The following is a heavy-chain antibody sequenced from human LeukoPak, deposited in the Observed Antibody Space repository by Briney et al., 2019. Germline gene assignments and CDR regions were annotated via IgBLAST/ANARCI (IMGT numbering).Heavy chain of an antibody. J-gene: IGHJ4*02. D-gene: IGHD6-13*01. CDR3: ARAKGRSPLFDY. CDR1: GDSVSINSAA. CDR2: TYYRSKWYN. Sequence: SQTLSLTFAISGDSVSINSAAWNWIRQSPSRGLEWLGRTYYRSKWYNDYAVSVKGRIAINPDTSKNQFSLQLNSVTPEDTAVYYCARAKGRSPLFDYWGQGTLVTGSS. V-gene: IGHV6-1*01.